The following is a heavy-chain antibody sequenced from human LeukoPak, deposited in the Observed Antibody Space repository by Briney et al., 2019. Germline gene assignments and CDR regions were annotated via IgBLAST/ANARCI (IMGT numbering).Heavy chain of an antibody. CDR2: IIPIFGTA. D-gene: IGHD2-2*01. V-gene: IGHV1-69*01. CDR1: GGTFSSYA. J-gene: IGHJ4*02. Sequence: GASVKVSCKASGGTFSSYAISWVRQAPGQGLEWMGGIIPIFGTANYAQRFQGRVTITADESTSTAYMELSSLRSEDTAVYYFAIDCSSTSCYEYWGQGTLVTVSS. CDR3: AIDCSSTSCYEY.